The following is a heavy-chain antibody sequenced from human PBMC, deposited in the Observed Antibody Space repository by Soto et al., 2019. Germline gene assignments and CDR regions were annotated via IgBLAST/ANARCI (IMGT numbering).Heavy chain of an antibody. CDR1: GGTFSSYA. Sequence: QVQLVQSGAEVKKPGSSVKVSCKASGGTFSSYAIGWVRQAPGQGLEWMGGIIPIFGTANYAQKFQGRVTITADESTSTAYMELSSLRSEDTAVYYCARVSYYDSSGYPTRGFDYWGQGTLVTVSS. D-gene: IGHD3-22*01. CDR3: ARVSYYDSSGYPTRGFDY. V-gene: IGHV1-69*01. CDR2: IIPIFGTA. J-gene: IGHJ4*02.